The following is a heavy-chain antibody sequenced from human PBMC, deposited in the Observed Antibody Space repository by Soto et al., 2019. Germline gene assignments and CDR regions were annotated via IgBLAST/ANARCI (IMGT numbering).Heavy chain of an antibody. CDR2: IIPILGIA. D-gene: IGHD3-22*01. J-gene: IGHJ4*02. CDR3: XXXDSSXXXXXFDY. V-gene: IGHV1-69*02. CDR1: GGTFSSYT. Sequence: QVQLVQSGAEVKKPGSSVKVSCKASGGTFSSYTIXXXRQAXXQGLEWMGRIIPILGIANYAQKFQGRVTITADXXXXXXXXXXXXXXXXXXXXXXXXXXDSSXXXXXFDYWGQGTLVTVSS.